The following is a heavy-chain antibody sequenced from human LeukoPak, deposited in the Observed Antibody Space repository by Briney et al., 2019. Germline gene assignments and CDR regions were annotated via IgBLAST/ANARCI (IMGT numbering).Heavy chain of an antibody. CDR1: GFTFSSYA. CDR3: AGLTGYFDY. CDR2: ISYDGSNK. D-gene: IGHD3-16*01. V-gene: IGHV3-30-3*01. Sequence: LSGGSLRLSCAASGFTFSSYAMHWVRQAPGKGLEWVAVISYDGSNKYYADSVKGRFTISRDNSKNTLYLQMNSLRAEDTAVYYCAGLTGYFDYWGQGTLVTVSS. J-gene: IGHJ4*02.